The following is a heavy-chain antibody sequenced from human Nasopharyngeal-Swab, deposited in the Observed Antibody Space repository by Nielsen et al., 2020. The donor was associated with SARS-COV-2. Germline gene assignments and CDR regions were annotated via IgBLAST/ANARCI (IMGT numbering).Heavy chain of an antibody. D-gene: IGHD5-18*01. Sequence: VGQAPGKGLEWVAIIRYDGNNKYYADSVKGRFTISRDNSKNTLYLQMNSLRAEDTAVYYCARDFDTAMYHSFFDYWGQGTLVTVSS. V-gene: IGHV3-33*01. J-gene: IGHJ4*02. CDR3: ARDFDTAMYHSFFDY. CDR2: IRYDGNNK.